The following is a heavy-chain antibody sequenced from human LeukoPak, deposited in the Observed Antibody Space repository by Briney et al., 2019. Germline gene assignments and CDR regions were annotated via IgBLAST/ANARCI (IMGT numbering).Heavy chain of an antibody. CDR2: VYYSGST. D-gene: IGHD1-26*01. CDR3: ARGGWELPKYSFDY. CDR1: GGSISTYY. V-gene: IGHV4-59*01. Sequence: SETLSLTCTVSGGSISTYYWSWLRQPPGKGLEWVGYVYYSGSTNYNPSLKSRVTISVDTSKNQFSLKLSSVTAADTAVYYCARGGWELPKYSFDYWGQGTLVTVSS. J-gene: IGHJ4*02.